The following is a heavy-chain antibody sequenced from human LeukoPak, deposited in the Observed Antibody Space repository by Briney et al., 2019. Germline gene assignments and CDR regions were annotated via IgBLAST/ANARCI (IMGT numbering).Heavy chain of an antibody. CDR1: GYTFTRYY. D-gene: IGHD6-13*01. V-gene: IGHV1-2*02. CDR2: INPNSGGT. J-gene: IGHJ6*03. Sequence: ASVKVSCKASGYTFTRYYMHWVRQAPGQGLEWMGWINPNSGGTNYAQKFQGRVTMTRDTSISTAYMELSRLRSDDAAVYYCVRDHGSSYLVNYMDVWGKGTTVTVSS. CDR3: VRDHGSSYLVNYMDV.